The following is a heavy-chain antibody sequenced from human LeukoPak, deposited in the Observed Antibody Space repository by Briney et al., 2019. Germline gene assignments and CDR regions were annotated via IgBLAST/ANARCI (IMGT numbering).Heavy chain of an antibody. D-gene: IGHD2-2*01. CDR3: ARDDCSSTSCYLYYFDY. Sequence: ASVKVSCKASGYTFTNYGISWVRQAPGQGLEWMGWISAYNGNTNYAQKLQGRVTMTTDTSTSTAYMELRSLRSEDTAVYYCARDDCSSTSCYLYYFDYWGQGTLVTVSS. CDR2: ISAYNGNT. J-gene: IGHJ4*02. CDR1: GYTFTNYG. V-gene: IGHV1-18*01.